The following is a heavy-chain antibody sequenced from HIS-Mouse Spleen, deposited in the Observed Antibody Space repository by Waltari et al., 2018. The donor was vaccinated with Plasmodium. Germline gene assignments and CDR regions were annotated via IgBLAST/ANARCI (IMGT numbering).Heavy chain of an antibody. D-gene: IGHD3-3*01. Sequence: QVQLVESGGGVVQPGRSLRLSCAASGFTFSSYGMHWVRQAPGKGMEGVAVISYDGSNKYYADSGKGRFTISRDNSKNTLYLQMNSLRAEDTAVYYCAKEVLGYYDFWSRPDYWGQGTLVTVSS. V-gene: IGHV3-30*18. CDR1: GFTFSSYG. J-gene: IGHJ4*02. CDR2: ISYDGSNK. CDR3: AKEVLGYYDFWSRPDY.